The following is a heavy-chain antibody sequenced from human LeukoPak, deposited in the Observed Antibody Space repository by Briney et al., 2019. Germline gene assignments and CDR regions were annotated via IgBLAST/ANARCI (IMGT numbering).Heavy chain of an antibody. CDR2: MNPNSGNT. J-gene: IGHJ1*01. CDR1: GGTFSSYA. Sequence: TSVKVSCKASGGTFSSYAISWVRQATGQGLEWMGWMNPNSGNTGYAQKFQGRVTMTRNTSISTAYMELSSLRSEDTAVYYCARGPDYGDYEEYFQHWGQGTLVTVSS. V-gene: IGHV1-8*02. CDR3: ARGPDYGDYEEYFQH. D-gene: IGHD4-17*01.